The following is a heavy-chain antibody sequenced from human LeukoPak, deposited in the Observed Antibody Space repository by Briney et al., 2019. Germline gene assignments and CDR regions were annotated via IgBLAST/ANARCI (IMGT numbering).Heavy chain of an antibody. Sequence: ASVKVSCKASGYTFTGYYMHWVRQAPGQGLEWMGWIIPNSGGTNYAQKFQGRVTMTRDTSISTAYMELSRLRSDDTAVYYCARAPKDYGSGSYLDYWGQGTLVTVSS. CDR1: GYTFTGYY. V-gene: IGHV1-2*02. D-gene: IGHD3-10*01. CDR3: ARAPKDYGSGSYLDY. CDR2: IIPNSGGT. J-gene: IGHJ4*02.